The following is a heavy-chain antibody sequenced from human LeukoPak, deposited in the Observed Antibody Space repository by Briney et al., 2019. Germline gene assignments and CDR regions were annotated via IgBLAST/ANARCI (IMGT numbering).Heavy chain of an antibody. CDR3: ARGGPPYDFWSGPRFDY. CDR2: ISSSSGTI. CDR1: GFTFSTYS. J-gene: IGHJ4*02. D-gene: IGHD3-3*01. V-gene: IGHV3-48*01. Sequence: GGSLRLSCAASGFTFSTYSMNWVRQAPGKGLEWISYISSSSGTIYYADSVKGRFTISRDNAKNSLYLQVNSLRAEDTAVYYCARGGPPYDFWSGPRFDYWGQGTLVTVSS.